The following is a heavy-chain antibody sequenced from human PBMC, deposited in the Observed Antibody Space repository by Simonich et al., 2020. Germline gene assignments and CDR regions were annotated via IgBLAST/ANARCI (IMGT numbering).Heavy chain of an antibody. CDR2: ISSSSSDI. J-gene: IGHJ4*02. V-gene: IGHV3-21*01. D-gene: IGHD6-13*01. Sequence: EVQLVESGGGLVKPGGSLRLSCAASGFTFSSYSMDWVRQAPGKGLDWFSTISSSSSDIYYTDSVKGRFTISRDNAKNSLYLQMNSLRAEDTAVYYCARDAAGDYWGQGTLVTVSS. CDR3: ARDAAGDY. CDR1: GFTFSSYS.